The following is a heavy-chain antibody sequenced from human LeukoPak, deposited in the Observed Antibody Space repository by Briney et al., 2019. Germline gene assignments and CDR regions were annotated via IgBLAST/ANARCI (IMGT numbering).Heavy chain of an antibody. CDR1: GYTFTSYA. CDR3: VTALTPDY. V-gene: IGHV1-3*01. J-gene: IGHJ4*02. Sequence: ASVKVSCKASGYTFTSYAMHWVRQAPGQRLEWMGWINAGNGNTKYSQKFQGRVTMTRNTSISTAYMELSSLRSEDTAVYYCVTALTPDYWGQGTLVTVSS. CDR2: INAGNGNT.